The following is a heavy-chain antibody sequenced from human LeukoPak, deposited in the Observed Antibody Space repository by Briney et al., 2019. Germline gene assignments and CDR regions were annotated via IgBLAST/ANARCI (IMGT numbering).Heavy chain of an antibody. J-gene: IGHJ4*02. Sequence: TGGSLRLSCAASGFTFSSYGMSWVRQAPGKGLEWVSAISGSGGSTYYADSVKGRFTISRDNSKNTLYLQMNSLRAEDTAVYYCAKSPRDRAMVYYFDYWGQGTLVTVSS. CDR3: AKSPRDRAMVYYFDY. CDR1: GFTFSSYG. V-gene: IGHV3-23*01. CDR2: ISGSGGST. D-gene: IGHD5-18*01.